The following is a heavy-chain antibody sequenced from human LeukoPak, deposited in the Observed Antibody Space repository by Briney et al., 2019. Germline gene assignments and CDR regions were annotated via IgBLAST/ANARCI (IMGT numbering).Heavy chain of an antibody. Sequence: PSETLSLTCAVYGGSFSDYYWSWIRQPPGKGLEWIGEINHSGSTNYNPSLKSRVTISVDTSKDQFSLKLSSVTAADTAVYYCARGDSSGWLYYLDYWGQGTLVTVSS. V-gene: IGHV4-34*01. CDR2: INHSGST. J-gene: IGHJ4*02. D-gene: IGHD6-19*01. CDR1: GGSFSDYY. CDR3: ARGDSSGWLYYLDY.